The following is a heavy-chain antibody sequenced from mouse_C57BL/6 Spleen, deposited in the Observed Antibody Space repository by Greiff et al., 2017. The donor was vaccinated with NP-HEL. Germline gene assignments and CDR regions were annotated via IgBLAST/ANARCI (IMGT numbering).Heavy chain of an antibody. Sequence: EVTLMESGECLVKPGGSLKLSCAASGFTFSSYAMSWVRQTPEKRLEWVAYISSCGDYIYYADTVKGRFPISRDNARNTQYLQMSSLKYEDTAMYYCTRETKVVATSYFDVWGTGTTVTVSS. CDR3: TRETKVVATSYFDV. J-gene: IGHJ1*03. CDR2: ISSCGDYI. D-gene: IGHD1-1*01. V-gene: IGHV5-9-1*02. CDR1: GFTFSSYA.